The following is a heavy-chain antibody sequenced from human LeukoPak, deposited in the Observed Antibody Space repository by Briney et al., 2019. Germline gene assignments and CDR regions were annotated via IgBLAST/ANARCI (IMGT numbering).Heavy chain of an antibody. D-gene: IGHD1-14*01. V-gene: IGHV3-48*04. CDR2: ISSSSSTI. CDR1: GFTFSSYA. J-gene: IGHJ6*02. Sequence: GGSLRLSCAASGFTFSSYAMHWVRQAPGKGLEWVSYISSSSSTIYYADSVKGRFTISRDNAKNSLYLQMNSLRAEDTAVYYCARGAVSYGMDVWGQGTTVTVSS. CDR3: ARGAVSYGMDV.